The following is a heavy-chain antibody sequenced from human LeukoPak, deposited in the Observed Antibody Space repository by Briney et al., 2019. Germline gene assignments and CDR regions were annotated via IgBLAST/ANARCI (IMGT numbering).Heavy chain of an antibody. D-gene: IGHD6-19*01. CDR2: MNPNSGNT. CDR3: ARTPVAGTSRIDWFDP. J-gene: IGHJ5*02. CDR1: GYTFTSYD. Sequence: ASVKVSCKASGYTFTSYDINWVRQATGQGLEWMGWMNPNSGNTGYAQKFQGGVTMTRNTSISTAYMELSSLRSEDTAVYYCARTPVAGTSRIDWFDPWGQGTLVTVSS. V-gene: IGHV1-8*01.